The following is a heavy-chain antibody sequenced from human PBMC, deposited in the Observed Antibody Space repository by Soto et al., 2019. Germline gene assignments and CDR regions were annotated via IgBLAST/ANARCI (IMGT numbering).Heavy chain of an antibody. J-gene: IGHJ4*02. CDR1: GGSFSGYY. V-gene: IGHV4-34*01. Sequence: SETLSLTCAVYGGSFSGYYWSWIRQPPGKGLEWIGEINHSGSTNYNPSLKSRVTISVDTSKNQFSLKLSSVTAADTAVYYCARGMTLAGSGSYYNDYWGQGTLVTVSS. D-gene: IGHD3-10*01. CDR2: INHSGST. CDR3: ARGMTLAGSGSYYNDY.